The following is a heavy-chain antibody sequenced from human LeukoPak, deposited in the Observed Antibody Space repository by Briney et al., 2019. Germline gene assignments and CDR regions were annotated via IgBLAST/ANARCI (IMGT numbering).Heavy chain of an antibody. V-gene: IGHV3-23*01. CDR2: ISGSGGST. CDR3: ARERFHGSGAPRYDY. CDR1: GFTFSSYA. D-gene: IGHD3-10*01. J-gene: IGHJ4*02. Sequence: PGGSLRLSCAASGFTFSSYAMSWVRQAPEKGLEWVSTISGSGGSTYYTDSVRGRFTISRDNSKNTLYLQMNSLRAEDTAIYYCARERFHGSGAPRYDYWGQGILVTVSS.